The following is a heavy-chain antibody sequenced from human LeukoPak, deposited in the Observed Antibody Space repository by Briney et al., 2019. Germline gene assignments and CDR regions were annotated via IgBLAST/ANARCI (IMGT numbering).Heavy chain of an antibody. D-gene: IGHD5-18*01. CDR3: ARHFSGYSYGLFDY. J-gene: IGHJ4*02. V-gene: IGHV4-59*08. Sequence: NTSETLSLTCIVSGGSISSYYWSWIRQPPGKGLEWIGYIYYSGSTNYNPSLKSRVTISVDTSKNQFSLKLSSVTAADTAVYYCARHFSGYSYGLFDYRGQGTLVTVSS. CDR2: IYYSGST. CDR1: GGSISSYY.